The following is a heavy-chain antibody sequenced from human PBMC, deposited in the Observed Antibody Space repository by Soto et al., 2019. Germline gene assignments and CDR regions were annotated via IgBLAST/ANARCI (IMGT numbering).Heavy chain of an antibody. CDR1: GFTFSNYD. J-gene: IGHJ4*02. CDR2: ITTTGDT. Sequence: PGGSLRLSCAASGFTFSNYDMHWVRQVTGKGLEWVSGITTTGDTYYPGSVKGRFTISREKAKNSLYLQMNSLSAGDTAVYYCARHGYNYGGGYFDYWGQGTLVTVSS. CDR3: ARHGYNYGGGYFDY. D-gene: IGHD5-18*01. V-gene: IGHV3-13*01.